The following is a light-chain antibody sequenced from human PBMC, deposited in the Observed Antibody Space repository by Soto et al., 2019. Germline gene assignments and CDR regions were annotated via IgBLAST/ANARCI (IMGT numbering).Light chain of an antibody. Sequence: EILMTQSPATLSVSPGERATLSCRASQSVSSYLAWYQQKPGQAPRLLIHGTSTMATGIPARFSGSGSGTEFTLAISSLQSEDFAVYYCQQYNNWPPLTFGGGTKVDIK. V-gene: IGKV3-15*01. CDR3: QQYNNWPPLT. CDR1: QSVSSY. CDR2: GTS. J-gene: IGKJ4*01.